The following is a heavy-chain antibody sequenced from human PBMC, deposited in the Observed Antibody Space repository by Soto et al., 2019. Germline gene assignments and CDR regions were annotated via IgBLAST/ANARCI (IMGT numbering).Heavy chain of an antibody. V-gene: IGHV1-69*01. CDR1: GGPYNSFA. J-gene: IGHJ6*02. CDR2: IIPVFGTG. Sequence: QAQLVQSGAEVKKPGSSVKVSCKASGGPYNSFAISWVRQAPGQGLEWIGGIIPVFGTGTNEQKFKGRVTITAEESTSTAYMELSSLTSEDTAVYYCARFLGGAGSYYDGQNYNYYNGMDFWGQGTTVTVSS. D-gene: IGHD3-10*01. CDR3: ARFLGGAGSYYDGQNYNYYNGMDF.